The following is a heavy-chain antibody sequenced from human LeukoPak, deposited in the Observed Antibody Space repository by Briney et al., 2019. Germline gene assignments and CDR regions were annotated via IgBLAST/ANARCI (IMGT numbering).Heavy chain of an antibody. J-gene: IGHJ4*02. CDR1: GFTFSNAW. D-gene: IGHD6-6*01. CDR3: TTDALVPWGG. CDR2: IKSKTDGGTT. Sequence: GGSLRLSCAASGFTFSNAWMSWVRQAPGKGLEWVDRIKSKTDGGTTDYAAPVKRRFTISRDHSKNTLYLQMNSLKTEDTAVYYCTTDALVPWGGWGQGTLVTVSS. V-gene: IGHV3-15*01.